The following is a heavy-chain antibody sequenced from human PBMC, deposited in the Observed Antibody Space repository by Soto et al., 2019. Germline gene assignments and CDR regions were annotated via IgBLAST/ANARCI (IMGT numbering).Heavy chain of an antibody. J-gene: IGHJ5*02. CDR2: ISGSGGST. Sequence: GGSLRLSCAASGFTFSSYAMSWVRQAPGKGLEWVSAISGSGGSTYYADSVKGRFTISRDNSKNTLYLQMNSLRAEDTAVYYCAKGVMDSITIFGVVIDPNWFDPWGQGTLVTVSS. V-gene: IGHV3-23*01. D-gene: IGHD3-3*01. CDR1: GFTFSSYA. CDR3: AKGVMDSITIFGVVIDPNWFDP.